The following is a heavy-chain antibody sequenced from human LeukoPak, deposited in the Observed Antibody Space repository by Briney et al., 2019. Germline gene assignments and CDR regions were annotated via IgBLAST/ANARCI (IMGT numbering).Heavy chain of an antibody. Sequence: GGSLRLSCAASGFTFSSFAMTWVRQAPGKGLEWVSLISGSGSSTYYADSVKGRFTISRDNSENMLYLQMDSLRAEGTAVYYCAKNTALIPSRLDFWGQGTLVPVSS. J-gene: IGHJ4*02. CDR2: ISGSGSST. CDR1: GFTFSSFA. D-gene: IGHD2-2*02. CDR3: AKNTALIPSRLDF. V-gene: IGHV3-23*01.